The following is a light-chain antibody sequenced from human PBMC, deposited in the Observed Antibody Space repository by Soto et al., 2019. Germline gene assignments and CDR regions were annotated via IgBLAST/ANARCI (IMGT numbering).Light chain of an antibody. J-gene: IGLJ3*02. Sequence: QSLLTQPPSVSGAPGQRVTISCTGISSNIGAGYDVHWYQQLPGTAPKLLIYGNSNRPSGVPDRLSGSKSGTSASLAITGLQAEDEGDYYCQSYDSSFSGWVFGGGTKLTVL. V-gene: IGLV1-40*01. CDR2: GNS. CDR3: QSYDSSFSGWV. CDR1: SSNIGAGYD.